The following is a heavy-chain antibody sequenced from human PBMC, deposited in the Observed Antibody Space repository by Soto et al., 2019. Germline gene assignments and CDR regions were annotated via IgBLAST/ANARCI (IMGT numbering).Heavy chain of an antibody. Sequence: QVQLQESGPGLVKPSETLSLTCTVSGGSISSYYWSWIRQPPGKGLEWIGYIYYSGSTNYNPSLKSXATXSXATSKNQFSLKLSSVTAADTAVYYCARVPDYGGHDYWGQGTLVTVSS. CDR2: IYYSGST. CDR1: GGSISSYY. V-gene: IGHV4-59*01. D-gene: IGHD4-17*01. CDR3: ARVPDYGGHDY. J-gene: IGHJ4*02.